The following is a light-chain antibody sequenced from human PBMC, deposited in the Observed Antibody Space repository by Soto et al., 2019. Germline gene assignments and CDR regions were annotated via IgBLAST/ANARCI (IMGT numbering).Light chain of an antibody. CDR3: QQYHRYPFT. CDR1: QGILNY. CDR2: AAS. J-gene: IGKJ3*01. Sequence: DIEMTQSPSSLSASVGDRVSITCRASQGILNYFGWFQQKPGKAPKCLIYAASSLQCGVPSKFSGSGSGTDFTLNISRLQPEDFATYYCQQYHRYPFTFGPGTKVDIK. V-gene: IGKV1-16*02.